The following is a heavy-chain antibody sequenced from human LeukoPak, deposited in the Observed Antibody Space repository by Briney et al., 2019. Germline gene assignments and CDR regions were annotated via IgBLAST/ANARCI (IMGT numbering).Heavy chain of an antibody. Sequence: ASVKVSCKASGYPFTTYGINWVRQAPGQGLEWMGWINTYNGDTNYAQKFQGRVTMTTDTSTSTVYIELRSLTSDDTAVYYCAKDLGAAAGFDYWGQGTLVTVSS. J-gene: IGHJ4*02. V-gene: IGHV1-18*01. CDR1: GYPFTTYG. D-gene: IGHD6-13*01. CDR2: INTYNGDT. CDR3: AKDLGAAAGFDY.